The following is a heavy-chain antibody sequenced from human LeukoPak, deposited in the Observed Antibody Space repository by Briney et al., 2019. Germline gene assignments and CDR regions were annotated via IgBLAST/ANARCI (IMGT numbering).Heavy chain of an antibody. V-gene: IGHV3-30-3*01. D-gene: IGHD2-2*01. CDR3: ARYCSSTSCYGAFDI. J-gene: IGHJ3*02. CDR2: ISYDGSNK. CDR1: GFTFSSYA. Sequence: GRSLRLSCAASGFTFSSYAMHWVRQAPGKGLEWVAVISYDGSNKYYADSVKGRFTISRDNSKNTLYLQMNSLRAEDTAVYYCARYCSSTSCYGAFDIWGQGTMVTVSP.